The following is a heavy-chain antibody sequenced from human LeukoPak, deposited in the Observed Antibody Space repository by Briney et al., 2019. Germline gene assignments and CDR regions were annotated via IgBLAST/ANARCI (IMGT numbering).Heavy chain of an antibody. J-gene: IGHJ3*02. V-gene: IGHV3-53*01. CDR3: ARAYSSGWGGNLHDAFDI. Sequence: PGGSLRLSCAASGFTVSSNYMSWVRQAPGKGLEWVSVIYSGGSTYYADSVKGRFTISRDNSKNTLYLQMNSLRAEDTAVYYCARAYSSGWGGNLHDAFDIWGQGTMVTVSS. D-gene: IGHD6-19*01. CDR1: GFTVSSNY. CDR2: IYSGGST.